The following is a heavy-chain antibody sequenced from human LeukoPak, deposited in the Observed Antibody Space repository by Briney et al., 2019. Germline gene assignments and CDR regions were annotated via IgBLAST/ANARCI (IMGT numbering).Heavy chain of an antibody. CDR2: ISSSSSTI. CDR3: ARTMITFGGVIVHYFDY. V-gene: IGHV3-48*02. D-gene: IGHD3-16*02. J-gene: IGHJ4*02. CDR1: GFTFSSYS. Sequence: GGSLRLSCAASGFTFSSYSMNWVRQAPGKGLEWVSYISSSSSTIYYADSVKGRFTISRDNAKNSLYLQMNSLRDEDTAVYYCARTMITFGGVIVHYFDYWGQGTLVTVSS.